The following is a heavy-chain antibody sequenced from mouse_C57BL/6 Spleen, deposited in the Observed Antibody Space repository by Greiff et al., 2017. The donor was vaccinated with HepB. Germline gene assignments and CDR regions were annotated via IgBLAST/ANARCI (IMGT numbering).Heavy chain of an antibody. CDR2: IYPSDSET. J-gene: IGHJ2*01. V-gene: IGHV1-61*01. CDR1: GYTFTSYW. Sequence: QVQLQQPGAELVRPGSSVKLSCKASGYTFTSYWMDWVKQRPGQGLEWIGNIYPSDSETHYNQKFKDKATLTVDKSSSTAYMQLSSLTSEDSAVYYCAREGQGYYFDYWGQGTTLTVSS. D-gene: IGHD3-3*01. CDR3: AREGQGYYFDY.